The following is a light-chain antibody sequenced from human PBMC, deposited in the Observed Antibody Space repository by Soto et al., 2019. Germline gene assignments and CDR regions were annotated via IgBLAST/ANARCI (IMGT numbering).Light chain of an antibody. V-gene: IGLV2-14*03. J-gene: IGLJ2*01. CDR2: DVT. CDR1: SSDIRVYNY. CDR3: SSYSRDTTPVI. Sequence: QSALTQPASVSGSPGQSITISCTGSSSDIRVYNYVSWYQQHPGKAPKLLIYDVTDRPSGVSNRFSGSKSGNTASLTISGLQAEDEADYYCSSYSRDTTPVIFGGGTKVTVL.